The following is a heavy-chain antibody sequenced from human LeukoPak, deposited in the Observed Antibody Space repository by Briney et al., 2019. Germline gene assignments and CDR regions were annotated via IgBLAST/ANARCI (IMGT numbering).Heavy chain of an antibody. Sequence: SEALSLTCAVYGGSFSGYYWSWIRQPPGKGLEWIGEINHSGSTNCNPSLKSRVTISVDTSKNQFSLRLSSVTAADTAVYYCARAGQIGSGWYPVYWGQGTLVTVSS. J-gene: IGHJ4*02. CDR2: INHSGST. D-gene: IGHD6-19*01. CDR1: GGSFSGYY. V-gene: IGHV4-34*01. CDR3: ARAGQIGSGWYPVY.